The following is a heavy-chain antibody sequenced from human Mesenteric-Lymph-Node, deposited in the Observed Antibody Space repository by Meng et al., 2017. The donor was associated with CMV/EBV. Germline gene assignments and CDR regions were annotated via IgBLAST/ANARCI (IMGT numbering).Heavy chain of an antibody. D-gene: IGHD3-10*01. CDR1: GYTCTSYA. J-gene: IGHJ4*02. Sequence: KASGYTCTSYAMNWVRQAPGQGLEWMGWINTNTGNPTYAQGFTGRFVFSLDTSVSTAYLQISSLKAEDTAVYYCARGPLWFGESYFDYWGQGTLVTVSS. V-gene: IGHV7-4-1*02. CDR2: INTNTGNP. CDR3: ARGPLWFGESYFDY.